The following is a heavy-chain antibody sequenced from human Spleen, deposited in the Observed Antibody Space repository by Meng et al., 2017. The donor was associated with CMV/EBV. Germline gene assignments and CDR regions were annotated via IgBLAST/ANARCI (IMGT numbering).Heavy chain of an antibody. CDR2: IRYDVGNK. J-gene: IGHJ4*02. V-gene: IGHV3-30*02. CDR1: GIPFSNYG. CDR3: AKVRGAGATTWNFDY. Sequence: SGIPFSNYGMHWVRQAPGKGLEWVAFIRYDVGNKYYPDSVKGRFTISRDNSRNTLYLQMNSLKPEDTAVYYCAKVRGAGATTWNFDYWGQGTLVTVSS. D-gene: IGHD1-26*01.